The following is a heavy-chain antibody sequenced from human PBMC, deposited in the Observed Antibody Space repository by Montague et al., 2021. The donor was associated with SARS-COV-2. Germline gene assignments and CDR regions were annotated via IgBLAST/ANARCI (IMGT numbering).Heavy chain of an antibody. CDR3: ARSDLSVIVLVVYATRGGYFDL. CDR2: IYYSGST. CDR1: GGSISSSSYY. D-gene: IGHD2-8*02. J-gene: IGHJ2*01. V-gene: IGHV4-39*07. Sequence: SETLSLTCTVSGGSISSSSYYWGWIRQPPGKGLGWIGSIYYSGSTYYNPSLKSRVTISVDTSKNQFSLKLSSVTAADTAVYYCARSDLSVIVLVVYATRGGYFDLWGHGTLVTVSS.